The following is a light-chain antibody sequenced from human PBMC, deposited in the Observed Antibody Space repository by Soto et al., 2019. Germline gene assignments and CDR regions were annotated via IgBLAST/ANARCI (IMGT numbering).Light chain of an antibody. CDR1: HSVDNNS. CDR2: GAF. J-gene: IGKJ1*01. V-gene: IGKV3-20*01. Sequence: SVLTQSPSTLSLSPGLRSTLACRASHSVDNNSLAWYQQKPGQAPRRLIYGAFKRATGIPDRFSGSGSRTDLTLTISRLAPEDFAVYYCQQYGSLFRTFGQGTKV. CDR3: QQYGSLFRT.